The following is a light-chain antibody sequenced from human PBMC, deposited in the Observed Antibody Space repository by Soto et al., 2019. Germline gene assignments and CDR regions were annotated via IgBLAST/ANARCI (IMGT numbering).Light chain of an antibody. J-gene: IGLJ3*02. CDR3: CSYAGSTTFWV. V-gene: IGLV2-23*02. Sequence: QSALTQPASVSGSPGQSITISCTGTSSDVGSYDVVSWYQQHPCKAPQLIIYEVAQRPSGVSDRFSGSKSGSTASLTISGLQAEDEAHYFCCSYAGSTTFWVFGGGTKLTVL. CDR1: SSDVGSYDV. CDR2: EVA.